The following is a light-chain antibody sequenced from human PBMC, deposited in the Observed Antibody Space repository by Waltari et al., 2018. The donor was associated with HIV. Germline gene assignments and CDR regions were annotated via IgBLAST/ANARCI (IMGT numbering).Light chain of an antibody. CDR3: TTWDVSLGAGV. CDR2: YNN. Sequence: QSVLTQPPSVSAAPGQEVTISCPGSSSNIGSKFVSWYKHFPGAAHNLLIYYNNKRPSGIPDRISGSKNGMSGTLGITGRQTGDEADYYCTTWDVSLGAGVFGGGTKLTVL. J-gene: IGLJ2*01. CDR1: SSNIGSKF. V-gene: IGLV1-51*01.